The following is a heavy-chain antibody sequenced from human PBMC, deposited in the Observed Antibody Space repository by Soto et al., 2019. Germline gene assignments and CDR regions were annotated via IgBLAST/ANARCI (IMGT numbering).Heavy chain of an antibody. Sequence: SETLSLTCAVYGGSFSGYYWSWIRQPPGKGLEWIGEINHSGSTNYNPSLKSRVTISVDTSKNQFSLKLSSVTAADTAVYYCARGKEMATMGAFDIWGQGTMVTVSS. J-gene: IGHJ3*02. V-gene: IGHV4-34*01. CDR3: ARGKEMATMGAFDI. CDR1: GGSFSGYY. CDR2: INHSGST. D-gene: IGHD5-12*01.